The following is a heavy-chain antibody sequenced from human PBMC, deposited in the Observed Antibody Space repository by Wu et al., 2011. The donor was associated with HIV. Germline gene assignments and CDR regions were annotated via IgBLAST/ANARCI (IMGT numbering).Heavy chain of an antibody. J-gene: IGHJ5*02. CDR2: MNPSTGNT. CDR1: GYTFINFD. Sequence: QVQLEQSGAEVKKPGASVKVSCKASGYTFINFDINWVRQATGQGLEWMGWMNPSTGNTGYAQKFQGRVTITTNTSISTAYMELSSLRSEDTAIYYCARASAGRVGAILDPWGQGTLVTVSS. D-gene: IGHD1-26*01. V-gene: IGHV1-8*03. CDR3: ARASAGRVGAILDP.